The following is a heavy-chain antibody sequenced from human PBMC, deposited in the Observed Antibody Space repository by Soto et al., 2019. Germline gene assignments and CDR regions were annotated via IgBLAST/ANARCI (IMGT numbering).Heavy chain of an antibody. Sequence: EVQLVESGGGLVQPGGSLRLSCAASGFTVSSNYMSWVRQAPGKGLEWVSVIXXGGXTYYADSVKGRFTISRDNSKNTLYRQMNXLXXXDXAVYXXAXXXXXXXXXXXXXXSPXYYYYMDVWGKGTTVTVSS. CDR2: IXXGGXT. J-gene: IGHJ6*03. CDR1: GFTVSSNY. V-gene: IGHV3-66*01. CDR3: AXXXXXXXXXXXXXXSPXYYYYMDV.